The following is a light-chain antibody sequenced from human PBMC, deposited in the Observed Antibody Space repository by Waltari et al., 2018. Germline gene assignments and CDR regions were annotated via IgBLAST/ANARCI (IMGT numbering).Light chain of an antibody. Sequence: EIVLTQSPGTLSLSPGERATLSCRASQNIRSNCLAWYQQKPGQAPRPLIYDASTRATGIPGRFSGSGSGTDFTLTISRLEPEDFAVYYCQQYGSSPFIFGPGTKVDIK. CDR1: QNIRSNC. CDR3: QQYGSSPFI. V-gene: IGKV3-20*01. J-gene: IGKJ3*01. CDR2: DAS.